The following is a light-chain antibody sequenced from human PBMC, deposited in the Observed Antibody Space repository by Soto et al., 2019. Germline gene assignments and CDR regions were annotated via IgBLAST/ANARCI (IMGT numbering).Light chain of an antibody. CDR3: CSYAGDLAL. Sequence: QSVLTQPRSVSGSPGQSVTISCTGTSSDVGVYDFVSWYQQHPGKAPKLMISDVSKRPSGVPDRFSGSKSGNTASLTISGLQAEDEADYYCCSYAGDLALFGGGTKLXV. J-gene: IGLJ2*01. CDR2: DVS. CDR1: SSDVGVYDF. V-gene: IGLV2-11*01.